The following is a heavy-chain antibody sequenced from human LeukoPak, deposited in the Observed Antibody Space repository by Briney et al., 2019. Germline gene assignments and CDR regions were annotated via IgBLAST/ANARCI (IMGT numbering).Heavy chain of an antibody. Sequence: SVKVSCKASGGTFSSYAISWVRQAPGQGLEWMGRIIPIFGTANYAQKFQGRVTITADKSTSTAYMELSSLRSEDTAVYYCARVYSSSVGWFDPWGQGTLVTVSS. CDR1: GGTFSSYA. CDR3: ARVYSSSVGWFDP. V-gene: IGHV1-69*06. J-gene: IGHJ5*02. CDR2: IIPIFGTA. D-gene: IGHD6-6*01.